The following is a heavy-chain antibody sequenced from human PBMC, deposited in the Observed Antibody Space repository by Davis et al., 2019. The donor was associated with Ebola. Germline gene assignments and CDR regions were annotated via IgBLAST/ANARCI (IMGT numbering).Heavy chain of an antibody. Sequence: AASVKVSCKASGGTFNNYTLSWVRQAPGQGLEWMGRIIPILNIANYAQHFQGRVTLSADKSTSTAYMELCSLRSEDKAVYYCARVGWGYGYGAFDIWGQGTMVTVSS. CDR3: ARVGWGYGYGAFDI. CDR2: IIPILNIA. CDR1: GGTFNNYT. V-gene: IGHV1-69*02. D-gene: IGHD5-18*01. J-gene: IGHJ3*02.